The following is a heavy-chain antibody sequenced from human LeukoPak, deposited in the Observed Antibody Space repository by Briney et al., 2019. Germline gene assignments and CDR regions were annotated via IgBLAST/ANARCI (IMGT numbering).Heavy chain of an antibody. J-gene: IGHJ6*02. V-gene: IGHV4-59*01. Sequence: SETLSLTCTVSGGSISNYYWSWIRQPPGKGLEWIGYIYYSGSTNYNPSLKSRVTISVDTSKNQFSLKLSSVTAADTAVYYCARGRSSSWYALYYGMDVWGQGTTVTVSS. CDR1: GGSISNYY. CDR3: ARGRSSSWYALYYGMDV. CDR2: IYYSGST. D-gene: IGHD6-13*01.